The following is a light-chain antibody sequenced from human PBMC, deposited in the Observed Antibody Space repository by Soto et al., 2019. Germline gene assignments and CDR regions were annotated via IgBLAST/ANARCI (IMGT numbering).Light chain of an antibody. J-gene: IGLJ1*01. CDR3: SSYTSSSTLYV. V-gene: IGLV2-14*01. CDR2: EVS. Sequence: QSALTQPDSLSGSPGQSITISCTGTSSDVGGYNYVSWYQQHPGKAPKLIIYEVSNRPSGVANRFPGSKSGDTASLTISGLHAEDEADYYCSSYTSSSTLYVFGPGTKLTVL. CDR1: SSDVGGYNY.